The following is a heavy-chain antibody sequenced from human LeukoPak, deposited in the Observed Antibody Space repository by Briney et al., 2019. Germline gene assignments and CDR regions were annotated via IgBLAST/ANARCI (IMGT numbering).Heavy chain of an antibody. J-gene: IGHJ4*02. CDR1: GFTFSSYE. CDR3: AKVAWLVLGHFDY. D-gene: IGHD6-19*01. V-gene: IGHV3-48*03. CDR2: ISSSGSTI. Sequence: GGSLRLSCAASGFTFSSYEMNWVRQAPGKGLEWVSYISSSGSTIYYADSVKGRFTISRDNAKNSLYLQMNSLRAEDTAVYYCAKVAWLVLGHFDYWGQGTLVTVSS.